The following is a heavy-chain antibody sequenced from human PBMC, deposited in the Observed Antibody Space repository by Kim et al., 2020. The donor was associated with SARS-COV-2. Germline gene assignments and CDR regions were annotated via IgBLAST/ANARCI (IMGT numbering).Heavy chain of an antibody. D-gene: IGHD1-1*01. CDR1: GGPFGSYY. V-gene: IGHV4-59*01. CDR2: FYYGGAT. Sequence: SETLSLTCTVSGGPFGSYYWSWIRQPPGRRLEWIGFFYYGGATHYSPSFRSRVTIPNNASKNQFSLSLNSVTAAATAVYFCARSTWGLDWYFDFWGRVSL. J-gene: IGHJ2*01. CDR3: ARSTWGLDWYFDF.